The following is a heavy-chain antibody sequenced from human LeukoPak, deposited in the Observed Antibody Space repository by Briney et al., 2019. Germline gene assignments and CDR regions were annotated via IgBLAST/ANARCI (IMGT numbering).Heavy chain of an antibody. J-gene: IGHJ6*03. Sequence: GGSPRLSCAASGFTFSSYGMHWVRQAPGKGPEWVAVIWYDRSNKYYADSVKGRFTISRDNFKNMLYLQMNSLRAEDTAVYYCAKESGDLSLYYYYYMDVWGKGTTVTVSS. V-gene: IGHV3-33*06. CDR2: IWYDRSNK. CDR3: AKESGDLSLYYYYYMDV. D-gene: IGHD4-17*01. CDR1: GFTFSSYG.